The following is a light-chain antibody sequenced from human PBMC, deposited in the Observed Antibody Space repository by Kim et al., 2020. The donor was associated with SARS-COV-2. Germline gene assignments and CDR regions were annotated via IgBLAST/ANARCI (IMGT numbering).Light chain of an antibody. Sequence: GKTVTISCTRSSGSIDDNYVQWYQQRPGGVPTTVIYEDDQRPSGVSDRFSGSIDNSSNSASLTISGLRTEDEADYYCQSYNRDNVLFGVGTKVTVL. CDR3: QSYNRDNVL. CDR2: EDD. J-gene: IGLJ2*01. V-gene: IGLV6-57*03. CDR1: SGSIDDNY.